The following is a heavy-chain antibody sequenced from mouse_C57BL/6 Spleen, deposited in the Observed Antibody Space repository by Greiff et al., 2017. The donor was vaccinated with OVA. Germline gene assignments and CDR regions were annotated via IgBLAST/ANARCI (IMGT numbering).Heavy chain of an antibody. CDR3: ARRLGRSYFDY. CDR1: GYTFTSYW. V-gene: IGHV1-50*01. CDR2: IDPSDSYT. Sequence: VQLQQPGAELVKPGASVKLSCKASGYTFTSYWMQWVKQRPGQGLEWIGEIDPSDSYTNYNQKFKGKATLTVDTSSSTAYMQLSSLTSEDSAVYYCARRLGRSYFDYWGQGTTLTVSS. J-gene: IGHJ2*01. D-gene: IGHD4-1*01.